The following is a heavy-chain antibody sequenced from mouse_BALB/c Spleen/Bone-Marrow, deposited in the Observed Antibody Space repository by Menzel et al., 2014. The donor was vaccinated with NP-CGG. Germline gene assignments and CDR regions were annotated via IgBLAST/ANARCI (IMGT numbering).Heavy chain of an antibody. CDR2: ILPGSGST. J-gene: IGHJ3*01. Sequence: QVQLQQSGAELMKPGASVKISCKATGYTFSSYWIEWVKQRPGHGLEWIGEILPGSGSTNYNEKFKGKATFTADTSSNTAYMQLSSLTSEDSAVCYCARWVPYWEFAYWGQGTLVTVSA. D-gene: IGHD4-1*01. CDR1: GYTFSSYW. CDR3: ARWVPYWEFAY. V-gene: IGHV1-9*01.